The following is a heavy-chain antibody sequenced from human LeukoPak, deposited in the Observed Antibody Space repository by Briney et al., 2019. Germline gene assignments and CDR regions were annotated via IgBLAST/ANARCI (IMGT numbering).Heavy chain of an antibody. J-gene: IGHJ6*03. V-gene: IGHV3-23*01. Sequence: PGGSLRLSCAASGFAFSSYAMIWIRHAPGKGLEWVSSISGGGSNTYYADSVKGRFTISRDQSKNTLYVQMNSLRAEDTAIYYCAKSAGDYYYYYMDVWGKGTTVTVSS. D-gene: IGHD3-10*01. CDR2: ISGGGSNT. CDR1: GFAFSSYA. CDR3: AKSAGDYYYYYMDV.